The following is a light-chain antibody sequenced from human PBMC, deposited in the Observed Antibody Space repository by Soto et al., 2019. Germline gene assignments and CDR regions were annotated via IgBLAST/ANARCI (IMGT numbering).Light chain of an antibody. CDR3: QQSFSFPVT. CDR2: AAS. J-gene: IGKJ2*01. CDR1: PTSTRY. V-gene: IGKV1-39*01. Sequence: DIQMTQAPSSLSASVGDSVTITCPANPTSTRYLNWYQQKPGPAPKLLIYAASSLQEGVPSRLRRSGAGTDDTLTISNLQPEDFAAYSCQQSFSFPVTFGQGTKLEIK.